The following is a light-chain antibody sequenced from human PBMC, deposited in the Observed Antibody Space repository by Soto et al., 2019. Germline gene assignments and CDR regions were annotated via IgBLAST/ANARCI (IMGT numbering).Light chain of an antibody. V-gene: IGKV3-11*01. CDR1: QSFRGL. J-gene: IGKJ5*01. CDR3: QQRHMWPIT. CDR2: DAY. Sequence: EIVLTQSPVTLSLSPGERATLSCRASQSFRGLLAWYQQKPGQAPRLLIYDAYNRATGIPPRFSGSGSGTDFTLTFSSLEPEDSAVYYCQQRHMWPITFGQGTRLEIK.